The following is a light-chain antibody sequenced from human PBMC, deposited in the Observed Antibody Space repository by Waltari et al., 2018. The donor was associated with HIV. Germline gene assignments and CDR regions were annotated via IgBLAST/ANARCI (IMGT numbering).Light chain of an antibody. CDR1: QRVNRD. CDR3: QQYNTWPPGA. CDR2: DAS. J-gene: IGKJ1*01. Sequence: EILMTQSPPTLSLSPGERATLSCRASQRVNRDLAWYQQSPGQSPRLLIHDASTRASHSPDRFSGSGCGAEFTLTISSRQAEEYAVYYCQQYNTWPPGAFGQGTKVEIK. V-gene: IGKV3-15*01.